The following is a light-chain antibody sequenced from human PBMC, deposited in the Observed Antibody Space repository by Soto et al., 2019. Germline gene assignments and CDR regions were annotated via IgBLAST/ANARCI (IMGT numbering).Light chain of an antibody. CDR2: DVT. CDR1: SSDVGGYNY. Sequence: QSALTQPPSASGSPGQSVTISCTGTSSDVGGYNYVSWYQQHPGKAPKVLIYDVTQRPSGVPDRFSGSKSCNTASLTVSGLQAEDEADNYCTSYGGSNNLIVGGGTKLTVL. CDR3: TSYGGSNNLI. V-gene: IGLV2-8*01. J-gene: IGLJ2*01.